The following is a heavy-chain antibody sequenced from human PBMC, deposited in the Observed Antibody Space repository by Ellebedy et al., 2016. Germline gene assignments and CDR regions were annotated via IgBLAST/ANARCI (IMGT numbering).Heavy chain of an antibody. CDR2: ISYDGSNK. CDR3: AKEDYSSGWFFDP. CDR1: GFTFSSYG. Sequence: GGSLRLXCAASGFTFSSYGMHWVRQAPGKGLEWVAVISYDGSNKYYADSVKGRFTISRDNSKNTLYLQMNSLRAEDTAVYYCAKEDYSSGWFFDPWGQGTLVTVSS. V-gene: IGHV3-30*18. D-gene: IGHD6-19*01. J-gene: IGHJ5*02.